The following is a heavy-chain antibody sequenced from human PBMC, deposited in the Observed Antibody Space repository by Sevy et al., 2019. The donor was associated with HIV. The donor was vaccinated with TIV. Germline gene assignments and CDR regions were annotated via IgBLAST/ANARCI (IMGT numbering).Heavy chain of an antibody. D-gene: IGHD3-3*01. Sequence: SETLSLTCAVYGGSFSGYYWSWIRQPPGKGLEWIGEINHSGSTNYNPSLKSRVTISVDTSKNQFSLKLSSVTAADTAVYYCARGGPRFWSGSPFGYWGQGTLVTVSS. V-gene: IGHV4-34*01. CDR1: GGSFSGYY. CDR2: INHSGST. J-gene: IGHJ4*02. CDR3: ARGGPRFWSGSPFGY.